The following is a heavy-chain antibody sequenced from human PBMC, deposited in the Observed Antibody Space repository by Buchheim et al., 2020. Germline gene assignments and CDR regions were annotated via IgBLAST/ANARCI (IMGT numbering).Heavy chain of an antibody. V-gene: IGHV3-30*18. CDR2: ISFDGTNI. Sequence: QVQLVESGGGVVQPGRSLRLSCAAPGFTFSKYAMHWVRQAPGKGLEWVAGISFDGTNIYYEDSVKGRFNISRDNSKNFLYLQMSSLRTEDTAVYYCTKEAKMYSFGSFFDYWGQGT. CDR1: GFTFSKYA. J-gene: IGHJ4*02. CDR3: TKEAKMYSFGSFFDY. D-gene: IGHD5-18*01.